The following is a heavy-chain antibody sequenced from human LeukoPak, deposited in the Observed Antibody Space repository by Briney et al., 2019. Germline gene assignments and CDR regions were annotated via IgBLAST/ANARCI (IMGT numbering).Heavy chain of an antibody. Sequence: GGSLRLSCAASGFTFSSYAMHWVRQGPGKGLEYVSAISSSGGSTYYANSVKGRFTISRDNSNTTLYLQMGSLRTEDMAIYYCARGPDVVLVSHWSFFDYWGQGTLVTVSS. V-gene: IGHV3-64*01. J-gene: IGHJ4*02. CDR3: ARGPDVVLVSHWSFFDY. CDR2: ISSSGGST. CDR1: GFTFSSYA. D-gene: IGHD2-8*02.